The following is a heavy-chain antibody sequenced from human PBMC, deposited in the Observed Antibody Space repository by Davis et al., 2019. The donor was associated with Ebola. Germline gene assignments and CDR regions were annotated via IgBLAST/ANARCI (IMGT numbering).Heavy chain of an antibody. CDR3: ASQRGYSYGTEEVFDY. Sequence: MPGGSLRLSCTVSGGSISSYYWSWIRQPPGKGLEWIGYIYYSGSTNYNPSLKSRVTISVDTSKNQFSLKLSSVTAADTAVYYCASQRGYSYGTEEVFDYWGQGTLVTVSS. D-gene: IGHD5-18*01. CDR2: IYYSGST. J-gene: IGHJ4*02. V-gene: IGHV4-59*08. CDR1: GGSISSYY.